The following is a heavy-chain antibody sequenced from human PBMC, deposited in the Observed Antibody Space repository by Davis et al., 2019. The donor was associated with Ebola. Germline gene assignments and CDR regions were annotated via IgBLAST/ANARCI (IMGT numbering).Heavy chain of an antibody. D-gene: IGHD2-15*01. Sequence: GESLKISCTASGFTFSTSWMHWVRQAPGKGLMWVSRVNGGGTDTGYADSVKGRFTISRDNAKNTLYLQMNSLRADDTAVYYCANDKWSLDIRGQGTTVTVSS. CDR1: GFTFSTSW. CDR2: VNGGGTDT. J-gene: IGHJ6*02. CDR3: ANDKWSLDI. V-gene: IGHV3-74*01.